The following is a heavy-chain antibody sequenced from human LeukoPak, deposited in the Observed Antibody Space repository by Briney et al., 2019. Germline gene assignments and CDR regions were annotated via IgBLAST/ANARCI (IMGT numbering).Heavy chain of an antibody. D-gene: IGHD3-22*01. V-gene: IGHV3-23*01. CDR1: GFTFSSYA. CDR3: ARDPGGSGYLSYYYYYYMDV. CDR2: ISGSGGST. J-gene: IGHJ6*03. Sequence: GGSLRLSCAASGFTFSSYAMSWVRQAPGKGLEWVSAISGSGGSTYYADSVKGRFTISRDNSKNTLYLQMNSLRAEDTAVYYCARDPGGSGYLSYYYYYYMDVWGKGTTVTVSS.